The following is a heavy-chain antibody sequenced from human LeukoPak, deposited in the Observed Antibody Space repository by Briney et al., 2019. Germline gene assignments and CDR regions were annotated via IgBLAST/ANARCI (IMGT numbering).Heavy chain of an antibody. D-gene: IGHD3-16*01. CDR2: IYYSGST. CDR1: GGSISSSSYY. J-gene: IGHJ3*02. CDR3: ARFRTRYGPPRGAFDI. V-gene: IGHV4-39*07. Sequence: ASETLSLTCTVSGGSISSSSYYWGWIRQPPGKGLGWIGSIYYSGSTYYNPSLKSRVTISVDTSKNQFSLKLSSVTAADTAVYYCARFRTRYGPPRGAFDIWGQGTMVTVSS.